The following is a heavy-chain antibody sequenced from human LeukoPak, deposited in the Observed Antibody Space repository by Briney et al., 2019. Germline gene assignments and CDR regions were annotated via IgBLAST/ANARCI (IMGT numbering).Heavy chain of an antibody. CDR1: GGTFSSYA. Sequence: PGASVKVSCKASGGTFSSYAISWVRQAPGQRLEWMGWINAGNGNTKYSQKFQGRVTITRDTSASTAYMELSSLRSEDTAVYYCARDGEYWYQLLSNYYYGMDVWGQGTTVTVSS. CDR2: INAGNGNT. D-gene: IGHD2-2*01. V-gene: IGHV1-3*01. J-gene: IGHJ6*02. CDR3: ARDGEYWYQLLSNYYYGMDV.